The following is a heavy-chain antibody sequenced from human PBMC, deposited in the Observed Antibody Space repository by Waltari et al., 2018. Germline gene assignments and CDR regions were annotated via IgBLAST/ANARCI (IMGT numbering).Heavy chain of an antibody. Sequence: QVQLQESGPGLVKPSETLSLTCTVSGGSISSSSYYWGWIRQPPGKGLEWIGSIYYSGSTYYNPSLKSRVTISVDTSKNQFSLKLSSVTAADTAVYYCARAVVIATTRGYFDYWGQGTLVTVSS. J-gene: IGHJ4*02. CDR1: GGSISSSSYY. CDR3: ARAVVIATTRGYFDY. D-gene: IGHD2-21*01. CDR2: IYYSGST. V-gene: IGHV4-39*07.